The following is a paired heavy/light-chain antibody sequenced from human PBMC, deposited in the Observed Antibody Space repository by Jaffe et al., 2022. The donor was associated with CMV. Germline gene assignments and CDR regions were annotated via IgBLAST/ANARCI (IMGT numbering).Heavy chain of an antibody. D-gene: IGHD3-3*01. CDR3: VVSIEGYFPY. J-gene: IGHJ4*02. Sequence: EVLLVESGGGFIQPGGSLRLSCAASGFSFRTHSMNWVRQAPGKGLEWISYETSDEKTIHYADSVKGRFTISRDNDRYSLYLQMNSLTDLDTAVYYCVVSIEGYFPYWGQGTLVTVSS. CDR2: ETSDEKTI. CDR1: GFSFRTHS. V-gene: IGHV3-48*02.
Light chain of an antibody. Sequence: EIVMTQSPATLSVSPGERATLSCRASQSLSNKLAWYQQRPGQTPRLLIYDTFIRATDIPARFSGSGFGTEFTLTISSLQSEDFAVYYCHQYFNWPRTFGQGTKVEI. CDR3: HQYFNWPRT. J-gene: IGKJ1*01. CDR1: QSLSNK. CDR2: DTF. V-gene: IGKV3-15*01.